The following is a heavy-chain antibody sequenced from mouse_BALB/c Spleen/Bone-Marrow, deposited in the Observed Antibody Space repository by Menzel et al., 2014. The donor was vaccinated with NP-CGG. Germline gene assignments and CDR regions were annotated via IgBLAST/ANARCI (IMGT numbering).Heavy chain of an antibody. J-gene: IGHJ1*01. Sequence: QVQLKDSGPGLVAPSQSLFITCTVSGFSLKNYGVHWVRQPPGKGLEWLGVIGTGRGTNYNSALMSRLSISKDNSKSXVFLKMNSLQTDDTAMYYCARDRAYGNWYFEVWGAGTTVTVSS. CDR3: ARDRAYGNWYFEV. D-gene: IGHD2-1*01. CDR1: GFSLKNYG. V-gene: IGHV2-9*02. CDR2: IGTGRGT.